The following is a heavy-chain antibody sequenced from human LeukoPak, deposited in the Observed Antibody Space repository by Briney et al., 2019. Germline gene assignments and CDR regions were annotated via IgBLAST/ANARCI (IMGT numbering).Heavy chain of an antibody. CDR2: IHYSGST. Sequence: SSETLSLTCTVSGASIRSDSYYWGWIRQSPGKGLEWIGSIHYSGSTYYNPSLKNRVTISVDTPKNQFSLKLSSVTAADTAVCCCATHVYSSGWYFDYWGQGTLVTVSS. J-gene: IGHJ4*02. D-gene: IGHD6-19*01. V-gene: IGHV4-39*01. CDR3: ATHVYSSGWYFDY. CDR1: GASIRSDSYY.